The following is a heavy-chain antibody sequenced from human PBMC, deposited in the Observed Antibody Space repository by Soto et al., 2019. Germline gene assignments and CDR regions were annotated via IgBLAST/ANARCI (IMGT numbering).Heavy chain of an antibody. CDR2: IYYSGSR. D-gene: IGHD2-21*01. CDR3: ARPVVVAPPDVCQL. CDR1: GDSIRSSGHY. J-gene: IGHJ3*01. Sequence: QLQLQESGPGLVKPSETLSLTCSVSGDSIRSSGHYWGWIRQPPGKGLEWIGSIYYSGSRYHNPSHKGRGTMLVDTSKNPFSLSLKSVTAADTAGYYCARPVVVAPPDVCQLLGQGTMVIVSA. V-gene: IGHV4-39*01.